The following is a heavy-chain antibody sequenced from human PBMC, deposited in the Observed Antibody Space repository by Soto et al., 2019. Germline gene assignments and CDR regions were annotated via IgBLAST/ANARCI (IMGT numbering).Heavy chain of an antibody. V-gene: IGHV1-69*12. CDR1: GGTFSSYA. J-gene: IGHJ3*02. CDR3: ATRQANCSGGSCYDAFDI. CDR2: IIPIFGTA. Sequence: QVQLVQSGAEVKKPGSSVKVSCKASGGTFSSYAISWVRQAPGQGLEWMGGIIPIFGTANYAQKFQGRVTITADESTRTAYMELSSLRSEDTAVYYCATRQANCSGGSCYDAFDIWGQGTMVTVSS. D-gene: IGHD2-15*01.